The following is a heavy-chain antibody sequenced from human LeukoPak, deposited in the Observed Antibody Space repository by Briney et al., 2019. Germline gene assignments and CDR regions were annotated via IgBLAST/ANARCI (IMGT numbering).Heavy chain of an antibody. D-gene: IGHD3-9*01. CDR2: TYYRSKWYS. CDR3: TRVVEYYDILTGSPKGDNYFDS. Sequence: SQTLSLTCALSGDSVSSNRAAWNWIRQSPSRGLEWLGRTYYRSKWYSDYAVSVKARITIIPDTSKNHFSLHLDSVTPEDTAVYFCTRVVEYYDILTGSPKGDNYFDSWGQGTLVTVSS. V-gene: IGHV6-1*01. CDR1: GDSVSSNRAA. J-gene: IGHJ4*02.